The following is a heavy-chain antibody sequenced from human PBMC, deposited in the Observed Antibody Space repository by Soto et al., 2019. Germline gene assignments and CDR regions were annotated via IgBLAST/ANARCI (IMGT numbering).Heavy chain of an antibody. CDR3: ALLRSVRGYYYGMDV. CDR2: ISGTGENT. CDR1: GFTFRSYP. J-gene: IGHJ6*02. D-gene: IGHD3-16*01. V-gene: IGHV3-23*01. Sequence: EVQLLESGGGLVQPGGSLRLSCAASGFTFRSYPLTWVRQAPGKGLEWVSGISGTGENTYYADSVKGRITISRDNSKDTLYLQMNSLKADDTALYYWALLRSVRGYYYGMDVWGQGTTITVSS.